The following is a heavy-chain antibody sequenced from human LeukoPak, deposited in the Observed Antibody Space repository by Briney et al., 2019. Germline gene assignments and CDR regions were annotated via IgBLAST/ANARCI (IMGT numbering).Heavy chain of an antibody. CDR1: GSAVGTNY. CDR3: ARAVDYGGNLDY. V-gene: IGHV3-53*01. CDR2: IYTDGAT. J-gene: IGHJ4*02. Sequence: GGSLRLSCVASGSAVGTNYMSWVRQAPGKGLEWVSLIYTDGATYYADSVKGRFTISRDNSKDTLYLQMNSLRAEDTAVYYCARAVDYGGNLDYWGQGTLVTVSS. D-gene: IGHD4-23*01.